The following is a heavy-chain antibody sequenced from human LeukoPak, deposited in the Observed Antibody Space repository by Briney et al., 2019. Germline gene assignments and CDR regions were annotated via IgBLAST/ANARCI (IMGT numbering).Heavy chain of an antibody. Sequence: TGGSLRLSCAASGFTFSSYAMSWFRQAPGKGLEWVSAISGSGSNTYYADSVKGRFTISRDNSKNTLYLQMGSLRIEDMAVYYCASSPPTGTTWYFDLWGRGTLVTVSS. J-gene: IGHJ2*01. V-gene: IGHV3-23*01. CDR3: ASSPPTGTTWYFDL. D-gene: IGHD1-7*01. CDR1: GFTFSSYA. CDR2: ISGSGSNT.